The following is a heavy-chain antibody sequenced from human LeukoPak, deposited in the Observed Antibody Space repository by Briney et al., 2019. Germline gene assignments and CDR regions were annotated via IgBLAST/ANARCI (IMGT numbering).Heavy chain of an antibody. CDR1: GGSFSGYY. D-gene: IGHD2-2*01. J-gene: IGHJ4*02. Sequence: SETLSLTCAVYGGSFSGYYWSWIRQTPGKGLEWIGEINHSGSTNYNPSLKSRVTISVDTSKNQFSLKLSSVTAADTAVYYCASHYCSSTSCYFSGWGQGTLVTVSS. CDR3: ASHYCSSTSCYFSG. V-gene: IGHV4-34*01. CDR2: INHSGST.